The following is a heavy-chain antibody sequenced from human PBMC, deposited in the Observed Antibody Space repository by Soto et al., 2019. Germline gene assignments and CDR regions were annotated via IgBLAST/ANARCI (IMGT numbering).Heavy chain of an antibody. Sequence: PGGSLRLSCAASGFTFSSYARGWVRQGPGKGLEWVAVVSIGGSTHYADSVRGRFTISRDNSKNTLSLQRNSLTAEDPAVYFCAKRRGAGGHFDYWGQGALVTVSS. V-gene: IGHV3-23*01. CDR3: AKRRGAGGHFDY. CDR2: VSIGGST. D-gene: IGHD2-15*01. J-gene: IGHJ4*02. CDR1: GFTFSSYA.